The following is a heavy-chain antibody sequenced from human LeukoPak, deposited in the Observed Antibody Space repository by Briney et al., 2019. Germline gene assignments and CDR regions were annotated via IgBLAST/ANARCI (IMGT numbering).Heavy chain of an antibody. CDR1: GGSISSGDYY. J-gene: IGHJ6*02. CDR2: IYYSGST. Sequence: PSQTLSLTCTVSGGSISSGDYYWSWIRQPPGKGLEWIGYIYYSGSTYYNPSLKSRVTISVDTSKNQFSLKLTSVTAAETAVYYCARSGGRTTLGFVDVWGQGTTVTVSS. V-gene: IGHV4-30-4*01. D-gene: IGHD1-1*01. CDR3: ARSGGRTTLGFVDV.